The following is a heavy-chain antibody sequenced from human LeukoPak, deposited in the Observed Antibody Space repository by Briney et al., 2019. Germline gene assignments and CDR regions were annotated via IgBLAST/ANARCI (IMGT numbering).Heavy chain of an antibody. Sequence: PSETLSLTCTVSGGSISSSSYYWGWIRQPPGKGLEWIGSIYYSGSTYYNPSLKSRVTISVDTSKNQFSLKLSSVTAADTAVYYCARAVWFGELLGWFDPWGQGTLVTVSS. D-gene: IGHD3-10*01. CDR1: GGSISSSSYY. V-gene: IGHV4-39*07. CDR3: ARAVWFGELLGWFDP. J-gene: IGHJ5*02. CDR2: IYYSGST.